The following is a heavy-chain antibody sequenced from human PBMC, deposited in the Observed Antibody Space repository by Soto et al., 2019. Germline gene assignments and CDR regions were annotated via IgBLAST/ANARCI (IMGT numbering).Heavy chain of an antibody. CDR1: GASISIGGYY. Sequence: SETLSLTCTVSGASISIGGYYWTWLRHQPGKGLEWIGNIYNRESTYYNPSLKSRVTISLDTSKNLFSLKLSSVTAADTAVYYCARYVRQQLGDYYYYYYLYVCGQGTTVTVS. D-gene: IGHD6-13*01. J-gene: IGHJ6*03. V-gene: IGHV4-31*03. CDR3: ARYVRQQLGDYYYYYYLYV. CDR2: IYNREST.